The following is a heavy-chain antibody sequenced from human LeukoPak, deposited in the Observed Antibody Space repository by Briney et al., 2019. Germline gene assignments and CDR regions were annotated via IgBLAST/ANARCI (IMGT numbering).Heavy chain of an antibody. CDR2: IKQDGSEK. D-gene: IGHD3-3*01. J-gene: IGHJ4*02. CDR1: GFTFSSYW. CDR3: ARDSRYYDFWSGYSSFDY. Sequence: QPGGSLRLSYATSGFTFSSYWMSWVRQAPGKGLEWVANIKQDGSEKYYVDSVKGRFTISRDNAKNSLYLQMNSLRAEDTAVYYCARDSRYYDFWSGYSSFDYWGQGTLVTVSS. V-gene: IGHV3-7*01.